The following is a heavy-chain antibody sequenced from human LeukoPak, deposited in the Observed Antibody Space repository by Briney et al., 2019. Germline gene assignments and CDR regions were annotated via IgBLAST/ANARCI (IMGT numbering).Heavy chain of an antibody. CDR3: VRDNAYTFDY. Sequence: PGGSLRLSCAASGFTFDDYAMHWVRQAPGKGLEWASGISWNSGSIGYADSVKGRFTISRDNAKSTLSLQMNSLRAEDTAIYYCVRDNAYTFDYWGQGTLVTVSS. V-gene: IGHV3-9*01. J-gene: IGHJ4*01. CDR1: GFTFDDYA. CDR2: ISWNSGSI. D-gene: IGHD5-24*01.